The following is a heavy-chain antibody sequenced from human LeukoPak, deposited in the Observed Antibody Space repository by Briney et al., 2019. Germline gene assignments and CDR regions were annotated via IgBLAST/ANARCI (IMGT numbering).Heavy chain of an antibody. CDR2: IYYSGST. CDR1: GGSISSSSYY. J-gene: IGHJ4*02. D-gene: IGHD7-27*01. Sequence: SETLSLTCTVSGGSISSSSYYWGWIRQPPGKGLEWIGSIYYSGSTYYNPSLKSRVTISVDTSKNQFSLKLSSVTAADTAVYYCASSRTGAIVDYWGQGTLVTVSS. V-gene: IGHV4-39*07. CDR3: ASSRTGAIVDY.